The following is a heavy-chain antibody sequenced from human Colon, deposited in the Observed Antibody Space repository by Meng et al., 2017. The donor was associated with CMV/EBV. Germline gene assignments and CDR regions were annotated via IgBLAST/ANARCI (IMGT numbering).Heavy chain of an antibody. Sequence: EVQLVESGGGLLQPGGAVRLSCAASGFTFSSKWMHWVRQGPGKGLVWVSRINTDGSTTYYADSVKGRFTISRDNAKNTLYLQMNSLRVEDTAVYYCASRDYWGQGTLVTVSS. CDR3: ASRDY. J-gene: IGHJ4*02. CDR1: GFTFSSKW. CDR2: INTDGSTT. V-gene: IGHV3-74*01.